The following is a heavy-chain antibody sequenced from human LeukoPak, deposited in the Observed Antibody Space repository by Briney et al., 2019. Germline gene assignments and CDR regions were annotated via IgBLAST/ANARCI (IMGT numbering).Heavy chain of an antibody. V-gene: IGHV4-59*01. CDR3: ARARDGYNSH. CDR1: GGSISSYY. CDR2: IYYSGST. J-gene: IGHJ4*02. Sequence: PSETLSLTCTVSGGSISSYYWSWIRQPPGKGLEWIGYIYYSGSTNYNPSLKSRVTISVDTSKNQFSLKLGSVTAADTAVYYCARARDGYNSHWGQGTLVTVSS. D-gene: IGHD5-24*01.